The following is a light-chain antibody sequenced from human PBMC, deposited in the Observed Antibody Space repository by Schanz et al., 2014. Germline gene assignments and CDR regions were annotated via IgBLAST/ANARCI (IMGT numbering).Light chain of an antibody. J-gene: IGKJ4*01. CDR1: QSISSW. Sequence: DIQMTQSPSTLSASVGDRVTITCRASQSISSWLAWYQQKPGKAPKLLIYDASSLESGVPSRFSGSGSGTEFTLTISSLQPDDFATYYCQQTSSTPLTFGGGTRVEIK. V-gene: IGKV1-5*01. CDR2: DAS. CDR3: QQTSSTPLT.